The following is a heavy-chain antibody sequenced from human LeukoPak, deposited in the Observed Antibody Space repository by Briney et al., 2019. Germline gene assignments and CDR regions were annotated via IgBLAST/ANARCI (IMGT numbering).Heavy chain of an antibody. CDR3: ARERDDENWAYDAFDI. CDR1: VRSISSGRYY. Sequence: PSETLSLTCTVSVRSISSGRYYWSSIRQPAGKGLEWIGRIYTRGTTNNNPSPTSQATISVDTSKNQFSLKLGSVTAAATAVYYCARERDDENWAYDAFDIWGQGTMVTVSS. J-gene: IGHJ3*02. CDR2: IYTRGTT. D-gene: IGHD5-24*01. V-gene: IGHV4-61*02.